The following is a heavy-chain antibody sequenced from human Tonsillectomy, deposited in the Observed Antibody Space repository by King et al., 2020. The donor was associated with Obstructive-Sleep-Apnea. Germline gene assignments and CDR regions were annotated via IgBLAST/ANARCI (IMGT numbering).Heavy chain of an antibody. CDR3: ARGLSVLFDP. D-gene: IGHD5/OR15-5a*01. CDR2: LNPNSGNK. Sequence: QLVQSGAEVKKPGASVKVSCKASGYTFPSDEINWVRQATGQRLEGMGWLNPNSGNKGYAQKIQGSVTMTRNTSISTAYIERCSLRSEDTAVDYCARGLSVLFDPWGQGPLVTVPS. V-gene: IGHV1-8*01. J-gene: IGHJ5*02. CDR1: GYTFPSDE.